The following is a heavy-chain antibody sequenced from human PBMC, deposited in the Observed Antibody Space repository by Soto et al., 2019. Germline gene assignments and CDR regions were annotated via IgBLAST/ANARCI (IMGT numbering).Heavy chain of an antibody. V-gene: IGHV1-24*01. J-gene: IGHJ4*02. D-gene: IGHD3-10*01. Sequence: ASVKGSCKVSGHTLTGLAMHWLRQAPGKGLEWMGRFNPEDGETIFAQKFQGRVTMTEDTSTDTAYMELSSLRSEDTAVYYCEIMYYYGSGEGYWGKGTLVT. CDR1: GHTLTGLA. CDR2: FNPEDGET. CDR3: EIMYYYGSGEGY.